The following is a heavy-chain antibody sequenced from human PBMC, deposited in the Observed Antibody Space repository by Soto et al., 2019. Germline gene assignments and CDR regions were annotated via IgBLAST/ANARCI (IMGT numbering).Heavy chain of an antibody. Sequence: GGSLRLSCAASGFTFSSYGMHWVRQAPGKGLEWVAVISYDGSNKYYADSVKGRFTISRDNSKNTLYLQMNSLRAEDTAVYYCAKDGGYDFDFDYWGQGTLVTVSS. CDR3: AKDGGYDFDFDY. V-gene: IGHV3-30*18. D-gene: IGHD5-12*01. J-gene: IGHJ4*02. CDR2: ISYDGSNK. CDR1: GFTFSSYG.